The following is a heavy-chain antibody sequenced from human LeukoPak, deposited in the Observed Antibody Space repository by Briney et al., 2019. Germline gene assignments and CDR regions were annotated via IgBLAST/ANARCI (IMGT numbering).Heavy chain of an antibody. D-gene: IGHD2-2*02. Sequence: SETLSLTCTVSGGSISSSSYSWGWIRQPPGKGLEWIGSIYYSGSTYYNPSLKSRVTISVDTSKNQFSLKLSSVTAADTAVYYCARVGSPYCSSTSCYTEDYWGQGTLVTVSS. CDR2: IYYSGST. J-gene: IGHJ4*02. CDR1: GGSISSSSYS. V-gene: IGHV4-39*07. CDR3: ARVGSPYCSSTSCYTEDY.